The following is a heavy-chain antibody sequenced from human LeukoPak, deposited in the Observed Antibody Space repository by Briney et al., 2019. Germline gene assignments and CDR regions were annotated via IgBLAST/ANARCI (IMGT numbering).Heavy chain of an antibody. CDR3: VRERGDADMSRGSAFDV. CDR2: IRGDGRL. V-gene: IGHV3-53*01. J-gene: IGHJ3*01. Sequence: GGSLRLSCAASGFTVSTNCVTWVRQAPGKGLEWVSVIRGDGRLFYADSVKGRSSASRDNSENTIYLQVTSLRADDTAVYFCVRERGDADMSRGSAFDVWGQGTMVTVSS. CDR1: GFTVSTNC. D-gene: IGHD2-21*01.